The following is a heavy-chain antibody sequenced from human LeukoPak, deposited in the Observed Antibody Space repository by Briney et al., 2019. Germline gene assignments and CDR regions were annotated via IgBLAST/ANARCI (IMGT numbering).Heavy chain of an antibody. J-gene: IGHJ5*02. Sequence: SAKVSCKASGGTFSSYAISWVRQAPGQGLEWMGGIIPIFGTANYAQKFQGRVTITTDESTSTAYMELSSLRSEDTAVYYCASSRRAVAGTKHNWFDPWGQGTLVTVSS. D-gene: IGHD6-19*01. CDR2: IIPIFGTA. CDR1: GGTFSSYA. V-gene: IGHV1-69*05. CDR3: ASSRRAVAGTKHNWFDP.